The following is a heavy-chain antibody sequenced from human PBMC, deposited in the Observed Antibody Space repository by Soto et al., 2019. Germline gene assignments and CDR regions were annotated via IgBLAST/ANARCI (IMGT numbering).Heavy chain of an antibody. D-gene: IGHD2-15*01. J-gene: IGHJ3*02. CDR1: GGTFSSYA. V-gene: IGHV1-69*13. CDR2: IIPIYGTA. Sequence: VKVSCKASGGTFSSYAISWVRQAPGQGLEWMGGIIPIYGTANYAQKFQGRVTITADESTSTAYMELRSLRSDDTALYYCARDWYCSGGSCRDTFEIWGQGTMVTVSS. CDR3: ARDWYCSGGSCRDTFEI.